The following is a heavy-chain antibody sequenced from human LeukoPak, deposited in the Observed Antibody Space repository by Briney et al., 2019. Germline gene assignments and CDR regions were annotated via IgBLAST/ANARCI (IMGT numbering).Heavy chain of an antibody. V-gene: IGHV5-51*01. CDR2: IYPGDSDT. D-gene: IGHD3-22*01. CDR3: ARTFYDSSGYILFDY. Sequence: GESLKISCKGSGYSFTSYWIGWVRQMPGKGLEWMGIIYPGDSDTRYSPSFQGQVTISADKSISTAYLQWSSLKASDTAMYYCARTFYDSSGYILFDYWGQGNLVTVSS. J-gene: IGHJ4*02. CDR1: GYSFTSYW.